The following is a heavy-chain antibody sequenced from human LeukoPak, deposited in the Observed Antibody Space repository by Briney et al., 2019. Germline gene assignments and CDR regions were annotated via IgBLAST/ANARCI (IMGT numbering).Heavy chain of an antibody. Sequence: SGPALVKPQPTLTLTCAFSGFSLTTPGMCVSWIRQPPGKALEWLARIDLDGDKYYNTSLKTNLTISKDTSKNQVVLIMTNVDPVDTATYYCARTTYYSESGGYTPGYFDFWGQGTRVTVSS. CDR1: GFSLTTPGMC. J-gene: IGHJ4*02. CDR3: ARTTYYSESGGYTPGYFDF. V-gene: IGHV2-70*11. CDR2: IDLDGDK. D-gene: IGHD3-22*01.